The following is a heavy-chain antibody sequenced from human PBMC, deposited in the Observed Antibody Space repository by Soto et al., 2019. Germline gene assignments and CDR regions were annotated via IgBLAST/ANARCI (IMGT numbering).Heavy chain of an antibody. CDR1: ESTVSRDW. D-gene: IGHD1-26*01. CDR3: SGGVGDAL. CDR2: INQDGSEK. V-gene: IGHV3-7*04. J-gene: IGHJ4*02. Sequence: EVHLVESGGGLVQTGGSLRLSCAIFESTVSRDWMNWVRQAPGKGLEWVAHINQDGSEKYYVDSVKGRFTISRDNAKKSLYLEMNSLSPGDTAIYYCSGGVGDALWGQGTLVTVSS.